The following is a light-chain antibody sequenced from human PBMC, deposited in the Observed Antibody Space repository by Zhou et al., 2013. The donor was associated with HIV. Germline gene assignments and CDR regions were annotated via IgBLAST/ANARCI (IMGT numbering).Light chain of an antibody. CDR1: QSISIY. Sequence: DIQMTQSPSSLSASVGDRVTITCRASQSISIYLNWYQQKPGKAPKLLIYAASSLQSGVPSRFSGTGSGTEFTLTISSLQPEDSATYYCLQHISYPLTFGGGTKVEIK. V-gene: IGKV1-17*01. CDR3: LQHISYPLT. CDR2: AAS. J-gene: IGKJ4*01.